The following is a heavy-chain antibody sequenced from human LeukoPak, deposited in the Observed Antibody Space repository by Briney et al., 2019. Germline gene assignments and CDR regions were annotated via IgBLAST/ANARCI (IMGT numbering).Heavy chain of an antibody. V-gene: IGHV1-69*13. CDR2: IIPIFGTA. CDR1: GGTFSSYA. CDR3: ARVREYCSGGSCYSDY. D-gene: IGHD2-15*01. Sequence: GASVKVSCKASGGTFSSYAISWVRQAPGQGLEWMGGIIPIFGTANYAQKFQGRVTITADESTSTAYMELSSLRSEDTAVYYCARVREYCSGGSCYSDYWGQGTLVTVSS. J-gene: IGHJ4*02.